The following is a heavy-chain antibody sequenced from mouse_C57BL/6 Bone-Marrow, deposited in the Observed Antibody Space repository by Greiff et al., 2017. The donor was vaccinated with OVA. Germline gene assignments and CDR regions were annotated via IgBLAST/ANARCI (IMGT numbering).Heavy chain of an antibody. CDR1: GYSITSGYD. Sequence: EVQLVESGPGMVKPSQSLSLTCTVTGYSITSGYDWHWIRHFPGNKLEWMGYISYSGSTNYNPSLKSRISITHDTAKNHFFLKLNSVTTEDTATYYCARAYYGSRDWYFEVWGTGTTVTVSA. D-gene: IGHD1-1*01. J-gene: IGHJ1*03. CDR3: ARAYYGSRDWYFEV. V-gene: IGHV3-1*01. CDR2: ISYSGST.